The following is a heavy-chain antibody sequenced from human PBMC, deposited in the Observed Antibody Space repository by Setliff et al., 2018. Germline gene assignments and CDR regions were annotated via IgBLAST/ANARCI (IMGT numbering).Heavy chain of an antibody. CDR2: ITSNGNYI. V-gene: IGHV3-21*04. CDR3: ARVRGGRDY. D-gene: IGHD3-10*01. Sequence: GSLRLSCAASGFTFSNYSMNWVRQAPGKGLEWVSSITSNGNYIYYADSVKGRFTISRDNAKNSLYPQMNSLRAEDTAVYYCARVRGGRDYWGQGTLVTVSS. J-gene: IGHJ4*02. CDR1: GFTFSNYS.